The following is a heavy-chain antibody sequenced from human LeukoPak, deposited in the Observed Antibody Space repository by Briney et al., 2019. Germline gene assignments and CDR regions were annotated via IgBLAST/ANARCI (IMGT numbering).Heavy chain of an antibody. Sequence: PGGSLRLSCAASGFTLTRNHMNWVRHAPGKGLEWVSSITSSSGYIFYADSVKGRFTISRDNAKNSLYLQMNSLRAEDTAVYYCARDPYSGGYSSYYYYYMDVWGKGTTVTVSS. D-gene: IGHD1-26*01. CDR3: ARDPYSGGYSSYYYYYMDV. CDR1: GFTLTRNH. CDR2: ITSSSGYI. V-gene: IGHV3-21*01. J-gene: IGHJ6*03.